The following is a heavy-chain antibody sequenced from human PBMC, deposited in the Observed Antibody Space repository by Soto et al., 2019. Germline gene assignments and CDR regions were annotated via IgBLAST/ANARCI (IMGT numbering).Heavy chain of an antibody. CDR1: GYTFTSYD. D-gene: IGHD3-9*01. J-gene: IGHJ5*02. V-gene: IGHV1-8*01. Sequence: QVQLVQSGAEVKKPGASVKVSCKASGYTFTSYDINWVRQATGQGLEWMGWMNPNSGNTGYAQKFQGRVTMTRNTSISTAYMELSSLRSEDTTVYYCARNFDWIFAFDPWGQVTLVTVSS. CDR2: MNPNSGNT. CDR3: ARNFDWIFAFDP.